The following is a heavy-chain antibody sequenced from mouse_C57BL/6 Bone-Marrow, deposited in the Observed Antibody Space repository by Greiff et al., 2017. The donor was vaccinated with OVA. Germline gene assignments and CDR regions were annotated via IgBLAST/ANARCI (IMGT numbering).Heavy chain of an antibody. D-gene: IGHD6-1*01. Sequence: QVQLQQSGPGLVQPSQSLSISCTASGFSLTSYGVHWVRQSPGKGLEWLGVICSGGSTDYNAAFISRLSISKDNSKSQVFFKMNSLQADDTAINYCARNPSFYAMDYWGQGTSVTVSS. J-gene: IGHJ4*01. V-gene: IGHV2-2*01. CDR2: ICSGGST. CDR1: GFSLTSYG. CDR3: ARNPSFYAMDY.